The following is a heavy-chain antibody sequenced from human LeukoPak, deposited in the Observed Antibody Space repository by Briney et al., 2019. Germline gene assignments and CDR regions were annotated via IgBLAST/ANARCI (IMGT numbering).Heavy chain of an antibody. V-gene: IGHV1-24*01. J-gene: IGHJ6*02. CDR1: GYTLTELS. CDR2: FDPEDGET. Sequence: ASVKVSCKVSGYTLTELSMHWVRQAPGKGLEWMGGFDPEDGETIYAQKFQGRVTMTEDTSTDTAYMELSSLRSEDTAVYYCATDSGGTMVRGATTHYCYYGMDVWGQGTTVTVSS. D-gene: IGHD3-10*01. CDR3: ATDSGGTMVRGATTHYCYYGMDV.